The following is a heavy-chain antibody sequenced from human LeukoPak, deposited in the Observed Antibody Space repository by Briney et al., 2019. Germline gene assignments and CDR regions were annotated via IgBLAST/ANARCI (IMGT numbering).Heavy chain of an antibody. CDR2: INRSGST. CDR1: GGSFSGYY. CDR3: ARGYGSGSYYSY. V-gene: IGHV4-34*01. D-gene: IGHD3-10*01. Sequence: SETLSLTCAVYGGSFSGYYWSWIRQPPGKGLEWIGEINRSGSTDYNPSLKSRVTVSVDTSKNQFSLKLSSVTAADTAVYYCARGYGSGSYYSYWGQGTLVTVSS. J-gene: IGHJ4*02.